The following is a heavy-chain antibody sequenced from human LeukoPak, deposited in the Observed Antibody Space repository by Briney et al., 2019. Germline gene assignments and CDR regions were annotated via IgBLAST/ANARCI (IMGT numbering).Heavy chain of an antibody. CDR2: IKQDGSEK. V-gene: IGHV3-7*01. CDR3: ARDRGRAVAGTGP. CDR1: GFTFSSYW. Sequence: GKSLRLSCAASGFTFSSYWMSWVRQAPGKGLAWVANIKQDGSEKYYVDSVKGRFTISRDNAKNSLYLQMNSLRAEDTAVYYCARDRGRAVAGTGPWGQGTLVTVSS. D-gene: IGHD6-19*01. J-gene: IGHJ5*02.